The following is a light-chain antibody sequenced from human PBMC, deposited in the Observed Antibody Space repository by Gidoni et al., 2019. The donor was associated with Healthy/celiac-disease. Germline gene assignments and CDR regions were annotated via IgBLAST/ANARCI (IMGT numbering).Light chain of an antibody. J-gene: IGKJ4*01. V-gene: IGKV3-11*01. CDR3: QQRSNWPPLT. CDR2: DAS. CDR1: QSVSSY. Sequence: EIVLTQSPATLSLSPGERATLPCRASQSVSSYLALYQQKPGQAPRLLIYDASNRATGIPARFSGSGSGTDFTLTISSLEPEDFAVYYCQQRSNWPPLTYXGXTKVEIK.